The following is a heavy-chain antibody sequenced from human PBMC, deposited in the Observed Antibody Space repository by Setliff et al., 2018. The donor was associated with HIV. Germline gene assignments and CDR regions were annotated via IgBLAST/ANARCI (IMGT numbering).Heavy chain of an antibody. CDR1: GGPFSAYA. V-gene: IGHV1-69*05. CDR2: FVPIFRTV. Sequence: GASVKVSCKASGGPFSAYATTWVRQAPGQGLEWMGGFVPIFRTVKYAQKFQDRVTITTDESTNTAYMELRGLRSEDTAVYFCARGIGLIREDFYYYMDVWGPGTTVTVSS. D-gene: IGHD6-13*01. J-gene: IGHJ6*02. CDR3: ARGIGLIREDFYYYMDV.